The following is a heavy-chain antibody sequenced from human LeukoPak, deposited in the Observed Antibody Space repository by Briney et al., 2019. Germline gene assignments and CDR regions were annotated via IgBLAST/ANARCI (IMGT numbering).Heavy chain of an antibody. V-gene: IGHV3-23*01. Sequence: PGGSLRLSCADSGFTFSGYAVSWVRQPPGKGLEWVLGISVTGDYKHYADSVKGRVSVSRDNSKNTLYLHMNSLTVEDTAVYFCATFRGDGYNLGFDNWGQGTLVTVSS. CDR3: ATFRGDGYNLGFDN. D-gene: IGHD5-24*01. CDR2: ISVTGDYK. CDR1: GFTFSGYA. J-gene: IGHJ4*02.